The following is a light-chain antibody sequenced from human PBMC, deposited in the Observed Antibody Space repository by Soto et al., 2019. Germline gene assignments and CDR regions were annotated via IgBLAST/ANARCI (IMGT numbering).Light chain of an antibody. CDR3: GTWDSSLSAHYV. Sequence: QSVLTQPPSVSAAPGQKVTISCSGSSSNIGNNYVSWYQQLPGTAPKLLIYDNNKRPSGIPDRLSGSKSGTSAPLGNTGLLTVDEDDYYCGTWDSSLSAHYVFGTGTKLTVL. CDR1: SSNIGNNY. J-gene: IGLJ1*01. CDR2: DNN. V-gene: IGLV1-51*01.